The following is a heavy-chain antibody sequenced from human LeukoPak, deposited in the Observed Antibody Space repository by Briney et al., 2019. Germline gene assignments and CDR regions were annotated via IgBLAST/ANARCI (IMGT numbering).Heavy chain of an antibody. CDR2: IIPIFGTA. J-gene: IGHJ4*02. Sequence: SVKVSCKASGGTFGSFALSWVRQAPGQGLEWMGGIIPIFGTANYAQKFQGRVTIYSDASTSTDYMELSSLRSEDTAVYYCARGGDSGSYSAYWGQGTLVTVSS. V-gene: IGHV1-69*13. CDR3: ARGGDSGSYSAY. CDR1: GGTFGSFA. D-gene: IGHD1-26*01.